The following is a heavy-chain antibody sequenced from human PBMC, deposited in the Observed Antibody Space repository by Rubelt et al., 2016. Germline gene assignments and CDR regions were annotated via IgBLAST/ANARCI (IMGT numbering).Heavy chain of an antibody. D-gene: IGHD2-2*02. CDR1: GGSFSGYY. V-gene: IGHV4-34*01. Sequence: QVQLQQWGAGLLKPSETLSLTCAVYGGSFSGYYWSWIRQPPGKGLEWIGSIYYSGSTYYNPSLKSRVTISVDTSKNQVSLKLSSVTAADTAVYYCAGTRVVPAAIRPWGQGTLVTVSS. J-gene: IGHJ5*02. CDR3: AGTRVVPAAIRP. CDR2: IYYSGST.